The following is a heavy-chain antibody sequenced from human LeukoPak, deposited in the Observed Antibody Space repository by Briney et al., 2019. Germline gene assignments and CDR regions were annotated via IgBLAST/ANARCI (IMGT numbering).Heavy chain of an antibody. CDR1: GGSISSNY. CDR3: ARDRGGYNWYFDL. D-gene: IGHD5-12*01. V-gene: IGHV4-4*07. CDR2: MYPSGST. J-gene: IGHJ2*01. Sequence: SETLSLTCTVSGGSISSNYWKWIRQPAGKGLEWIGRMYPSGSTNYNPSLNSRVTMSVDTSKNQFSLKLSSVTAADSTVYYCARDRGGYNWYFDLWGRGTLVTVSS.